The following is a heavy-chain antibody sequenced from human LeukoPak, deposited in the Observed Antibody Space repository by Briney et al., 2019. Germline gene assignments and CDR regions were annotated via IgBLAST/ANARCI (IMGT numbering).Heavy chain of an antibody. Sequence: PRGSLRLSCAVSGLTLSTFAMHWVRPAAGKGLEWEAVIPSDGSNNYYADSRTGRFTISRDNSESTLYLQMDSLRAGETAVYYCARDQRITMVRGVISTRPFDYWGQGTLVTVSS. CDR2: IPSDGSNN. CDR3: ARDQRITMVRGVISTRPFDY. D-gene: IGHD3-10*01. V-gene: IGHV3-30*01. CDR1: GLTLSTFA. J-gene: IGHJ4*02.